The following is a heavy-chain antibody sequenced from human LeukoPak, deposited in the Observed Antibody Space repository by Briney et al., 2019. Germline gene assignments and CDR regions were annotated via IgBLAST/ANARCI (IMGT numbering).Heavy chain of an antibody. CDR1: GFTFSGYA. D-gene: IGHD1-14*01. J-gene: IGHJ4*02. Sequence: GGSLRLSYTVSGFTFSGYAMSWVRQARGKGLEWVSAISGSGGSIYYADSVKGRFTISRDNSKNTLYLQMNSLRAEDTAVFYCAKVICSLSGIIHYWGQGTLVTVSS. CDR2: ISGSGGSI. CDR3: AKVICSLSGIIHY. V-gene: IGHV3-23*01.